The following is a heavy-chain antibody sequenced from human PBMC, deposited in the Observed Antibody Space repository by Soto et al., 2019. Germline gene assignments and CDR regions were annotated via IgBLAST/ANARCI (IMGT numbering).Heavy chain of an antibody. CDR1: GFTSSGYW. D-gene: IGHD3-3*01. V-gene: IGHV3-7*05. CDR2: INQDGGEK. CDR3: ARGWSGYGLYYFDY. J-gene: IGHJ4*02. Sequence: EVQLVESGGGLVQPGGSLRLSCAASGFTSSGYWMSWVRQAPGKGLEWVASINQDGGEKYYVDSVKGRFTISRDNAKNSLYPQVNILIIEDTAVYYCARGWSGYGLYYFDYWGQGTLVTVSS.